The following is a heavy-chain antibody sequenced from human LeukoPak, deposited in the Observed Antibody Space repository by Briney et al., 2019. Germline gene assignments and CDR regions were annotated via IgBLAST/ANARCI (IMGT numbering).Heavy chain of an antibody. J-gene: IGHJ5*02. CDR1: GFTFSDYY. V-gene: IGHV3-11*01. Sequence: GGSLRLSCAASGFTFSDYYMSWIRQAPGKGLDWISYISSSGSTIYYADSVKGRFTISRDNAKNSLYLQMNSLRAEDTAVYYCARVLREWLLFGWFDPWGQGALVTVSS. D-gene: IGHD3-3*01. CDR3: ARVLREWLLFGWFDP. CDR2: ISSSGSTI.